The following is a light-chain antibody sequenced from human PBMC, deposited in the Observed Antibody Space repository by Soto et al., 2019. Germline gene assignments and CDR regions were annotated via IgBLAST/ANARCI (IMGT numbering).Light chain of an antibody. CDR2: GAS. V-gene: IGKV3-20*01. Sequence: EMVLTQSPGTLSLSPGERATLSCRASQSVSSSYLTRYQQKPGQAPRLLIYGASSRATGIPDRFSGSGSGTDFTLTISRPEPEDVAVYYCQQYGSSPPWRFGQGTKVEIK. CDR3: QQYGSSPPWR. J-gene: IGKJ1*01. CDR1: QSVSSSY.